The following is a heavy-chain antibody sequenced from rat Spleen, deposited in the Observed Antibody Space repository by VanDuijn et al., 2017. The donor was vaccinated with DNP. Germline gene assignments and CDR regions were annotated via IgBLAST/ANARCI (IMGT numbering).Heavy chain of an antibody. CDR1: GFXXNDYW. CDR3: ARHGYFDR. CDR2: ISKNSNTI. V-gene: IGHV4-2*01. J-gene: IGHJ2*01. Sequence: EVRLVESGGGLVQPGRSLKLSCXXXGFXXNDYWXAWVRXAPGKGLEWIGDISKNSNTINYTPSLKDKFTISRDNGQKTLYLQMNNLGSEDTAIYYCARHGYFDRWGQGVMVTVSS.